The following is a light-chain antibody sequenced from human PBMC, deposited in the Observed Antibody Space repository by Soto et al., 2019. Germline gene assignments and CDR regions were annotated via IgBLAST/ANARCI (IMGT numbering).Light chain of an antibody. J-gene: IGKJ2*01. CDR2: DSS. V-gene: IGKV3-11*01. Sequence: EIVLTQSPSTLSFSPGERATLSCRASQTVHNFLAWYQQKPGQTPRLLIYDSSKRATGIPARFSGSGSGTDFPLTISSLEHEDFAIYYCQQRSDWYTFGQGTKLESK. CDR3: QQRSDWYT. CDR1: QTVHNF.